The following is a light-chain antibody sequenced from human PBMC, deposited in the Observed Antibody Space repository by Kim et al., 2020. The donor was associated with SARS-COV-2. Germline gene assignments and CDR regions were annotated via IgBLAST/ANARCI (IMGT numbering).Light chain of an antibody. J-gene: IGKJ5*01. CDR2: NTS. CDR1: QSFSSW. V-gene: IGKV1-5*03. Sequence: DIQLTQSPSTLSASVGDRVTITCRASQSFSSWLAWYQQKPGKVPKLLIYNTSILESGVPSRFSGSGSGTEFTLTISSLQPDDFATYYCQQYNNFPLTFGQGTRLEIK. CDR3: QQYNNFPLT.